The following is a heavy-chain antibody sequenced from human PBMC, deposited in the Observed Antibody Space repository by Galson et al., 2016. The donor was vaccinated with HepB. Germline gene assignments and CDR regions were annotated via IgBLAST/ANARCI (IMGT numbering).Heavy chain of an antibody. V-gene: IGHV4-4*02. CDR2: MDQGGST. CDR3: ARVVQYGNYADY. CDR1: GDSISSLKW. D-gene: IGHD4-17*01. Sequence: ETLSLTCGVSGDSISSLKWWGWVRQPPGKGLEWIREMDQGGSTNYNPSLKSRVNISVDKSKNQFSLNVSSVTAADTAVYYCARVVQYGNYADYWGQGTLVTVSS. J-gene: IGHJ4*02.